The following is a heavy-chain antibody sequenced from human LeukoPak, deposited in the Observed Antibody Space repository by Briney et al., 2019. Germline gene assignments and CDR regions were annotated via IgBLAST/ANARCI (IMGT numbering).Heavy chain of an antibody. CDR3: YDSSGSWDAFDI. D-gene: IGHD3-22*01. CDR1: GYTFTSYG. Sequence: ASVKVSCKACGYTFTSYGISWVRQAPGQGPEWMGWISAYNGNTNYAQKLQGRVTMTTDTSTSTAYMELRSLRSDDTAVYYCYDSSGSWDAFDIWGQGTMVTVSS. J-gene: IGHJ3*02. V-gene: IGHV1-18*01. CDR2: ISAYNGNT.